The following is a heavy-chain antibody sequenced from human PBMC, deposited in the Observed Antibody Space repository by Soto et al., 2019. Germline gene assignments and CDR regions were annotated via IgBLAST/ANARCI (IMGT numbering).Heavy chain of an antibody. Sequence: ASVKVSCKAYGYTFSSYAISWVRQAPGQGLEWMGGIIPIFGTANYAQKFQGRVTITADESTSTAYMELSSLRSEDTAVYYCARDQGSDYYDSSGYEGGAFDIWGQGTMVTVSS. CDR2: IIPIFGTA. CDR3: ARDQGSDYYDSSGYEGGAFDI. D-gene: IGHD3-22*01. CDR1: GYTFSSYA. V-gene: IGHV1-69*13. J-gene: IGHJ3*02.